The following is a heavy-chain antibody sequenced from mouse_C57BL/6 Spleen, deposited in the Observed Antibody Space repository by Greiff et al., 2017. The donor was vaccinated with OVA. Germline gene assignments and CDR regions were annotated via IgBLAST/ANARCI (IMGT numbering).Heavy chain of an antibody. D-gene: IGHD1-1*01. CDR3: ARWPITTVVANYYAMDY. CDR2: ISYDGSN. V-gene: IGHV3-6*01. J-gene: IGHJ4*01. Sequence: EVKLVESGPGLVKPSQSLSLTCSVTGYSITSGYYWNWIRQFPGNKLEWMGYISYDGSNNYNPSLKNRIPITRNTSKNQFFLKLNSVTTEDTATYYCARWPITTVVANYYAMDYWGQGTSVTVSS. CDR1: GYSITSGYY.